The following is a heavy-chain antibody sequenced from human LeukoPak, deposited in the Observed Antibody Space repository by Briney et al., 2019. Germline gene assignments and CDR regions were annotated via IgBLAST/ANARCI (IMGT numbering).Heavy chain of an antibody. V-gene: IGHV4-39*02. CDR3: AREPLLNYYDSSGYYYLIYYFDY. CDR2: IFYSGST. J-gene: IGHJ4*02. D-gene: IGHD3-22*01. CDR1: SGSISTSNYY. Sequence: PSETLSLTCTVSSGSISTSNYYWGWVRQPPGKALEWIGNIFYSGSTYYSPSLKSRVTISVDTSKNQFSLKLSSVTAADTAVYYCAREPLLNYYDSSGYYYLIYYFDYWGQGTLVTVSS.